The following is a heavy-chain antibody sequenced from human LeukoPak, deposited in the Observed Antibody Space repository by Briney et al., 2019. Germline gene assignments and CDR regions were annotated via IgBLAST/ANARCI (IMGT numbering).Heavy chain of an antibody. CDR1: GCTFTGYY. CDR2: INPNSGGT. Sequence: ASVKVSCKASGCTFTGYYMHWVRQAPGQGLEWMGWINPNSGGTNYAQKFQGRVTMTRDTSISTAYMELSRLRSDDTAVYYCARDEDDYGDYAWFDPWGQGTLVTVSS. V-gene: IGHV1-2*02. D-gene: IGHD4-17*01. CDR3: ARDEDDYGDYAWFDP. J-gene: IGHJ5*02.